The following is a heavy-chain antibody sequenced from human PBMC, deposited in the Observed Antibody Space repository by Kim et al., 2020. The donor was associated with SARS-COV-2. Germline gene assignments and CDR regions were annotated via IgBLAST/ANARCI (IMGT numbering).Heavy chain of an antibody. D-gene: IGHD2-15*01. V-gene: IGHV6-1*01. Sequence: DYAVSVKNRVTISPDTSQNQYSLQLNSVTAEDTAVYYCARDTPGQKAFDIWGQGTMVTVSS. J-gene: IGHJ3*02. CDR3: ARDTPGQKAFDI.